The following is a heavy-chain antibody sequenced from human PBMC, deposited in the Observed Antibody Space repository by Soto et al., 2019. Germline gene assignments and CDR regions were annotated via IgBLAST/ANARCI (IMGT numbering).Heavy chain of an antibody. CDR1: GYTFTSYG. D-gene: IGHD2-15*01. CDR2: ISAYNGNT. V-gene: IGHV1-18*01. CDR3: ARVDIVVVVAANKVSDWFDP. Sequence: GASVKVSCKASGYTFTSYGISWVRQAPGQGLEWMGWISAYNGNTNYAQKLQGGVTMTTDTSTSTAYMELRSLRSDDTAVYYCARVDIVVVVAANKVSDWFDPWGQGTLVTVSS. J-gene: IGHJ5*02.